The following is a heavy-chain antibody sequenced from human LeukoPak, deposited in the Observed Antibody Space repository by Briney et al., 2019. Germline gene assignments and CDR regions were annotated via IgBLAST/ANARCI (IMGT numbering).Heavy chain of an antibody. Sequence: SETLSLTCTVSGGSINSGGYYWSWIRQHPGKGLEWIGYIYYSGSTYYNPSLKSRVTISVDTSKNQFSLKLSSVTAADTAVYYCARVPHLGYCSGGSCPHDAFDIWGQGTMVTVSS. J-gene: IGHJ3*02. D-gene: IGHD2-15*01. V-gene: IGHV4-31*03. CDR2: IYYSGST. CDR1: GGSINSGGYY. CDR3: ARVPHLGYCSGGSCPHDAFDI.